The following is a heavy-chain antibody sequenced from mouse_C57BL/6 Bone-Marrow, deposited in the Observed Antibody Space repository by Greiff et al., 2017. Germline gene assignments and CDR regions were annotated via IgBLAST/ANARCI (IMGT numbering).Heavy chain of an antibody. CDR3: ARENYGSSDWYFDV. J-gene: IGHJ1*03. Sequence: EVQLQQSGPELVKPGASVKISCKASGYSFTDYYMNWVKQSNGKSLEWIGVINPNYGTTSYNQKFKGKATLTVDQSSSTAYMQLNSLTSEDSAVYYCARENYGSSDWYFDVWGTGTTVTVSS. D-gene: IGHD1-1*01. V-gene: IGHV1-39*01. CDR2: INPNYGTT. CDR1: GYSFTDYY.